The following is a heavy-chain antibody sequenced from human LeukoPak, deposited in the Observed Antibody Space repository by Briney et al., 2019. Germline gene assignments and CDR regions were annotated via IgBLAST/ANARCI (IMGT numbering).Heavy chain of an antibody. Sequence: GGSLRLSCAASGFTFSDYWMSWVRQAPGKGLEWVANIKQDGSEKWYVGSVKVRFTISRDNARNSLYLQMNSLRDEDTAVYYCARDSGGSGWPDYWGQGTLVTVSS. CDR3: ARDSGGSGWPDY. D-gene: IGHD6-19*01. CDR2: IKQDGSEK. J-gene: IGHJ4*02. CDR1: GFTFSDYW. V-gene: IGHV3-7*05.